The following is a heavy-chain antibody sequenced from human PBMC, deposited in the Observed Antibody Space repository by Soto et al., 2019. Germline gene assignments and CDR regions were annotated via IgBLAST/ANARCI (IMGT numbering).Heavy chain of an antibody. D-gene: IGHD6-13*01. CDR3: ARDLIAAAGRGSVYYYGMDV. J-gene: IGHJ6*02. V-gene: IGHV6-1*01. CDR1: GDSVSSNSAA. Sequence: SQTLSLTCAISGDSVSSNSAAWNWIRQSPSRGLECLGRTYYRSKWYNDYAVSVKSRITINPDTSKNQFSLQLNSVTPEDTAVYYCARDLIAAAGRGSVYYYGMDVWGQGTTVTVSS. CDR2: TYYRSKWYN.